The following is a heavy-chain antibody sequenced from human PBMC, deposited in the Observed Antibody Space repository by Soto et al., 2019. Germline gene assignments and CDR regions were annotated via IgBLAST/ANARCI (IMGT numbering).Heavy chain of an antibody. CDR2: VENNGRT. Sequence: QVHLQESGPGLLKPSETLSLTCTVSGVSMTTYGKPWGAYWSWVRQTPGKGLEWIAYVENNGRTECWPSFQSRVTISLDSSQNHFSLRLRSVTAADTAVYFCARGVYGAYLEYWGQGILVTVSS. CDR1: GVSMTTYGKPWGAY. D-gene: IGHD3-10*01. CDR3: ARGVYGAYLEY. J-gene: IGHJ4*02. V-gene: IGHV4-61*03.